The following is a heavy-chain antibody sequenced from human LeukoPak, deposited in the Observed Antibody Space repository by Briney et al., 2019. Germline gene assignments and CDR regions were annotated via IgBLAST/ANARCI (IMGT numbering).Heavy chain of an antibody. V-gene: IGHV3-21*01. Sequence: PEGSLRLSCAASGFTFSSYSMNWVRQAPGKGLGWVSSISSSSTYIYYADSVKGRFTISRDNAKNSLYLQMNSLRAEDTAVYYCARVLTMVDFYYYYGMDVWGQGTTVTVSS. CDR2: ISSSSTYI. D-gene: IGHD3-10*01. CDR1: GFTFSSYS. CDR3: ARVLTMVDFYYYYGMDV. J-gene: IGHJ6*02.